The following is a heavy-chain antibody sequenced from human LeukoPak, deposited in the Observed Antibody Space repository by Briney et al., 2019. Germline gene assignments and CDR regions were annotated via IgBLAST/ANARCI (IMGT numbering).Heavy chain of an antibody. Sequence: ASVKVSCKASGYTFTSYDINWVRQATGQGLEWMGWMNPNSGNTGYAQKFQGRVTMTRNTSISTAYMELSSLRSEDTAVYYCARWGVSSGNRYFDYWGQGTLVTVSS. V-gene: IGHV1-8*01. D-gene: IGHD3-10*01. CDR1: GYTFTSYD. CDR3: ARWGVSSGNRYFDY. J-gene: IGHJ4*02. CDR2: MNPNSGNT.